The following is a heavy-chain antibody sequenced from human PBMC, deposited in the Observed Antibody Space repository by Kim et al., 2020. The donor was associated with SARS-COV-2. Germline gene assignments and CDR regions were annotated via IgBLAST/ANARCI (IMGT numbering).Heavy chain of an antibody. J-gene: IGHJ5*02. D-gene: IGHD3-3*01. V-gene: IGHV4-30-2*04. CDR3: ARSYYDFWSGPNWFDP. Sequence: LKRRVTISVETSKNQFSRKLSSVTAADTAVYYCARSYYDFWSGPNWFDPWGQGTLVTVSS.